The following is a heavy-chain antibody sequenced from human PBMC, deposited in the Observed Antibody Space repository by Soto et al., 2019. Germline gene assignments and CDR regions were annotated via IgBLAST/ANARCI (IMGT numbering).Heavy chain of an antibody. Sequence: QVQLVQSGAEVKKPGASVKVSCKASGYTFTSYDINWVRQATGQGLEWMGWMNPNSGNTGYAQKFQGRVTMTRNTYKNTAYMELSSLRSEDTAVYYCARSVEWLASFDYWGQGTLVTVSS. J-gene: IGHJ4*02. CDR1: GYTFTSYD. D-gene: IGHD6-19*01. V-gene: IGHV1-8*01. CDR3: ARSVEWLASFDY. CDR2: MNPNSGNT.